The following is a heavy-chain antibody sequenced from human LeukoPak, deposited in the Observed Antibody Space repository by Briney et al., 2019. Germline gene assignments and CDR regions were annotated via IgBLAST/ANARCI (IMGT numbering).Heavy chain of an antibody. D-gene: IGHD6-13*01. J-gene: IGHJ5*02. CDR1: GFTFSSYW. Sequence: PGGSLRLSCAASGFTFSSYWMHWVRQAPGKGLVWVSRIDSDGSTTSYADSVKGRFTISRDNAKNTLYLQMNSLRAEDTAVYYCARSNTRGIAAGYWFDPWGQGTLVTVSS. CDR3: ARSNTRGIAAGYWFDP. CDR2: IDSDGSTT. V-gene: IGHV3-74*01.